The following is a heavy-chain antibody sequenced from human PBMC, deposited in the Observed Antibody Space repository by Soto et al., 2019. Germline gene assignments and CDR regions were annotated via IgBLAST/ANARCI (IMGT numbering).Heavy chain of an antibody. CDR1: GGSISSGGYY. CDR3: ARGQARRITMVRGVITQYYFDY. CDR2: IYYSGST. D-gene: IGHD3-10*01. V-gene: IGHV4-31*03. Sequence: SETLSLTCTVSGGSISSGGYYWSWIRQHPGKGLEWIGYIYYSGSTYYNPSLKSRVTISVDTSKNQFSLKLSSVTAADTAVYYCARGQARRITMVRGVITQYYFDYWGQGTLVTVSS. J-gene: IGHJ4*02.